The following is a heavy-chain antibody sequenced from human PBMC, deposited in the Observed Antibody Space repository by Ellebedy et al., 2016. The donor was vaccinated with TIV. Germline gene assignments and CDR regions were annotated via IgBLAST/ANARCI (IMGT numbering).Heavy chain of an antibody. CDR1: GISVSSHNNY. J-gene: IGHJ3*01. CDR2: IYYITNT. D-gene: IGHD3-16*02. CDR3: ARVSFDAFDA. Sequence: MPSETLSLTCNVSGISVSSHNNYWTWIRQPPGRGLEWIGYIYYITNTNYSPSLKSRVSISLDTSKNQFFLNLRSVTAADTAVYYCARVSFDAFDAWGQGTLVTVSS. V-gene: IGHV4-61*01.